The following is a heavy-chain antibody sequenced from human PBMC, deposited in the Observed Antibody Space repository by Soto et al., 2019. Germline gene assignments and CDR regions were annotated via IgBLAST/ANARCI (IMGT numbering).Heavy chain of an antibody. Sequence: SVKVSCKASGYTFTSYYMHWVRQAPGQGLEWMGIINPSGGSTSYAQKFQGRVTMTRDTSTSTVYMELSSLRSEDTAVYYCARQGGEGITIFGVVIIPVWFDPWGQGTLVTVSS. V-gene: IGHV1-46*03. CDR1: GYTFTSYY. D-gene: IGHD3-3*01. J-gene: IGHJ5*02. CDR3: ARQGGEGITIFGVVIIPVWFDP. CDR2: INPSGGST.